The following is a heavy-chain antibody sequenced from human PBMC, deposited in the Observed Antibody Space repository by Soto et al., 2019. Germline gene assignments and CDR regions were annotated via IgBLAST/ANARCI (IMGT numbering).Heavy chain of an antibody. CDR2: ISYDGSIK. CDR3: AKDELMAAGTPSY. Sequence: QVQLVESGGGVVQPGRSLRLSCAASGFTFSTYAMHWVRQAPGKGLEWVAVISYDGSIKVYADSVKGRVTISRDNSKNTHYLQMSSLRADDADVYYCAKDELMAAGTPSYWCQRTLVTVSS. D-gene: IGHD6-13*01. V-gene: IGHV3-30*18. CDR1: GFTFSTYA. J-gene: IGHJ4*02.